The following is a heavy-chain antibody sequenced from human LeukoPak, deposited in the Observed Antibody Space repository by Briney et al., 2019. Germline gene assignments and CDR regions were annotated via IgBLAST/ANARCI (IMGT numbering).Heavy chain of an antibody. CDR1: GFTLSNYG. D-gene: IGHD3-22*01. CDR2: ISGSGGST. V-gene: IGHV3-23*01. Sequence: GGSLRLSCAVSGFTLSNYGMSWVRQAPGKGLEWVGGISGSGGSTNYADSVKGRFTISRDNPKNTLYLQMNSLRAEDTAVYFCAKRGVVIRVILVGFHKEAYYFDSWGQGALVIVSS. CDR3: AKRGVVIRVILVGFHKEAYYFDS. J-gene: IGHJ4*02.